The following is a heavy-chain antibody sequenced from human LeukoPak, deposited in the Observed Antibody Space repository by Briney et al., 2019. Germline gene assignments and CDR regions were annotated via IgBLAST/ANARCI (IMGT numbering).Heavy chain of an antibody. D-gene: IGHD5-24*01. V-gene: IGHV3-23*01. Sequence: GWSLRLSCAASGFPLSRSAMSWVRQAPGKGLEWVSNISGSGSGGSTYYADSVKGRFTISRDNSKNTLYLQMNSLRAEDTAVYYCAKSGYNRFDYWGQGTLVTVSS. CDR1: GFPLSRSA. CDR3: AKSGYNRFDY. J-gene: IGHJ4*02. CDR2: ISGSGSGGST.